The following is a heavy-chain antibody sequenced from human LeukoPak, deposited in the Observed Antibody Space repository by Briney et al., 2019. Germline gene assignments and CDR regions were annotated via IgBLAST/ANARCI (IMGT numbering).Heavy chain of an antibody. J-gene: IGHJ5*02. CDR1: GGSISSYY. CDR3: ARVDCSSTSCVYFDP. Sequence: PSETLSLTCTVSGGSISSYYWSWIRQPPGKGLEWVGYIYGSTNYNPSLKSRVTISLDTSKNQYSLTLSSVTAADTAVYYCARVDCSSTSCVYFDPWGQGTLVTVSS. D-gene: IGHD2-2*01. CDR2: IYGST. V-gene: IGHV4-59*01.